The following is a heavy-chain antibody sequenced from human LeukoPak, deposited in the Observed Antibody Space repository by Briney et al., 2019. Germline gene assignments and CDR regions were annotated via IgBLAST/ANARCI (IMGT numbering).Heavy chain of an antibody. V-gene: IGHV4-30-2*01. J-gene: IGHJ4*02. D-gene: IGHD6-19*01. CDR3: AREYTLYRSGWFLDY. CDR2: IYHSGST. Sequence: SQTLSLTCAVSGGSISSGGYSWSWIRQPPGKGLEWIGYIYHSGSTYYNPSLKSRVTISVDRSKNQFSLKLSSVTAADTAVYYCAREYTLYRSGWFLDYWGQGTVVTVSS. CDR1: GGSISSGGYS.